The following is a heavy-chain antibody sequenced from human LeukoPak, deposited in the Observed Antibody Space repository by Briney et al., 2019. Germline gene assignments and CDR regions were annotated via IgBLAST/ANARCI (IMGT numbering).Heavy chain of an antibody. CDR3: ATTIKAAASY. Sequence: PSETLSLTCAVYGGSFSGYYWSWIRQPPGKGLEWIGEINHSGSTNYNPSLKSRVTISVDTSKNQFSLKLSSVTAADTAVYYCATTIKAAASYWGQGTLVTVSS. CDR1: GGSFSGYY. D-gene: IGHD6-13*01. V-gene: IGHV4-34*01. CDR2: INHSGST. J-gene: IGHJ4*02.